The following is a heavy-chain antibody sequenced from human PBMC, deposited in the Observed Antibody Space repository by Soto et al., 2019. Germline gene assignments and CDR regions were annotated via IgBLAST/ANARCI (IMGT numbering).Heavy chain of an antibody. CDR2: ISGSGGST. V-gene: IGHV3-23*01. CDR3: AKGSRVRGVITMGYYYYGMDV. J-gene: IGHJ6*02. D-gene: IGHD3-10*01. Sequence: VGSLRLSCAASGFTFSSYAMSWFRQAPVNGLEWVSAISGSGGSTYYADSVKGRFTISRDNSKNTLYLQMNSLRAEDTAVYYCAKGSRVRGVITMGYYYYGMDVWGQGTTVTVSS. CDR1: GFTFSSYA.